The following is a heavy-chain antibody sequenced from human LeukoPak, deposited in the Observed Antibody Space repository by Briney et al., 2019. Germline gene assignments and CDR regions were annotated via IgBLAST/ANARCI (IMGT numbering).Heavy chain of an antibody. V-gene: IGHV3-21*01. J-gene: IGHJ4*02. CDR2: ISSSSSYI. CDR1: GFTFSSYS. CDR3: ARDDHFDYDFWSGYFSSGFEEKYYFDH. Sequence: GGSLRLSCAASGFTFSSYSMNWVRQAPGKGLEWVSSISSSSSYIYYADSVKGRFTISRDNAKNSLYLQMNSLRAEDTAVYYCARDDHFDYDFWSGYFSSGFEEKYYFDHWGQGTLVTVSS. D-gene: IGHD3-3*01.